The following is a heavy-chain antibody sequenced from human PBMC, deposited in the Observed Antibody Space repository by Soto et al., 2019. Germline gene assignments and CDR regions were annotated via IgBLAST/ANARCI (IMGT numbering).Heavy chain of an antibody. J-gene: IGHJ6*02. Sequence: GEALKISCDGSGYTFTDYWIGWVRQLPGKGMEWMGIIYPGDSDTRYSPSFQGHVTITVDKSTSTAYMQWNTVKASDTAMYYCARHIGDCRYYYYAMDVWGQGTTVTVSS. D-gene: IGHD2-21*01. CDR2: IYPGDSDT. CDR3: ARHIGDCRYYYYAMDV. V-gene: IGHV5-51*01. CDR1: GYTFTDYW.